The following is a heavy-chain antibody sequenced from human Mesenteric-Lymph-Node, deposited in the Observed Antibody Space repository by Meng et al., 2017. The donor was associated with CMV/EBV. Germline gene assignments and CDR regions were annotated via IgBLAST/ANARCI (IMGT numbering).Heavy chain of an antibody. CDR2: ISSSSSTI. CDR3: ARDYNDFWSGYYTREYYYYGMDV. J-gene: IGHJ6*02. Sequence: GESLKISCAASGFTFSSDAMSWVRQAPGKGLEWVSYISSSSSTIYYADSVKGRFTISRDNAKNSLYLRMNSLRAEDTAVYYCARDYNDFWSGYYTREYYYYGMDVWGQGTTVTVSS. CDR1: GFTFSSDA. D-gene: IGHD3-3*01. V-gene: IGHV3-48*04.